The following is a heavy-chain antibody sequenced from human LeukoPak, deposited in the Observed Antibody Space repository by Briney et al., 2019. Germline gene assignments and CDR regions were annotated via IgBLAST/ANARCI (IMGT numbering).Heavy chain of an antibody. Sequence: GGSLRLSCAASGFTFSSYSMNWVRQAPGKGLEWVSSISSSSSYIYYADSVKGRFTISRDNAKNSLYLQMNSLRAEDTAVYYCARAGYGDHNEPYDYWGQGTLVTVSS. CDR2: ISSSSSYI. CDR1: GFTFSSYS. J-gene: IGHJ4*02. V-gene: IGHV3-21*01. D-gene: IGHD4-17*01. CDR3: ARAGYGDHNEPYDY.